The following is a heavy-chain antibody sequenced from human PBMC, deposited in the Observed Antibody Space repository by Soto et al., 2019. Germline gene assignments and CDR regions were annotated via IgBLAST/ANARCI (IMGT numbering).Heavy chain of an antibody. CDR1: GGSISSAGYN. J-gene: IGHJ4*02. Sequence: QVQLQESGPGLVKPSQTLSLTCTVSGGSISSAGYNWSWIRQHPGKGLEWIGYIYYTGSTHYNPSPKTRVTIPVATSKNPFSLTLSSVTAADTAVYYCARYGSGTYYPTTFDSWGQGTLVTVSS. CDR3: ARYGSGTYYPTTFDS. D-gene: IGHD3-10*01. CDR2: IYYTGST. V-gene: IGHV4-31*03.